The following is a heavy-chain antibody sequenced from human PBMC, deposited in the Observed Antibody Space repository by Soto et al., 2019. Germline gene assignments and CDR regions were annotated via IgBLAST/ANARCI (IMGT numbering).Heavy chain of an antibody. CDR3: SGDSNTLLWGDY. Sequence: QLQLQGSGPGLVRPSETLSLTCTVSGGSISNSGYHWTWVRQPPGEGLEWIGTISYRGTTFYNPSLTSRISITADTSKNGFSLRLTSMTAADTAVYYCSGDSNTLLWGDYWGQGSLVTVSS. CDR2: ISYRGTT. CDR1: GGSISNSGYH. D-gene: IGHD6-13*01. J-gene: IGHJ4*02. V-gene: IGHV4-39*01.